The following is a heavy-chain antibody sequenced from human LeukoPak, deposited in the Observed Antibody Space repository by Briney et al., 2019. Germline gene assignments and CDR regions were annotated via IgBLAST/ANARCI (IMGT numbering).Heavy chain of an antibody. CDR3: ARVWFGVVDY. V-gene: IGHV4-38-2*02. J-gene: IGHJ4*02. D-gene: IGHD3-10*01. Sequence: PSETLSLTCTVSGYSISSGYYWGWIRQPPGKGLEWIGSIYHSGRTFYNPSLKSRVTISVDTSKNQFSLKLSSVTAADTAVYYCARVWFGVVDYWGQGTLVTVSS. CDR1: GYSISSGYY. CDR2: IYHSGRT.